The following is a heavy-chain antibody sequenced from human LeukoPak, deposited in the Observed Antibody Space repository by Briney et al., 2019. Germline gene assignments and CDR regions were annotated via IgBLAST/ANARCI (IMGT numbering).Heavy chain of an antibody. CDR3: AKDLTLYSSSWDAFDI. J-gene: IGHJ3*02. CDR2: ISYDGSNK. V-gene: IGHV3-30*18. CDR1: GFTFSSYG. Sequence: GGSLRLSCAASGFTFSSYGMHWVRQAPGKGLEWVAVISYDGSNKYYADSVKGRLTISRDNSKNTLYLQMNSLRAEDTAVYYCAKDLTLYSSSWDAFDIWGQGTMVTVSS. D-gene: IGHD6-13*01.